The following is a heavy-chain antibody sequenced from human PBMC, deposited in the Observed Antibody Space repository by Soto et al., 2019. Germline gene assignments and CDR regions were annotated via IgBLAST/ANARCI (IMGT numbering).Heavy chain of an antibody. J-gene: IGHJ4*02. CDR1: GDTFNNYA. Sequence: SVKVSCKASGDTFNNYALSWVRQAPGQGLEWLGWIIPLFTTTNYPQKFQDRVTITADESTRTFYMELNSLTSKDTTVYFCATAPGDYDRKVYSADWGQGTLITGYS. CDR3: ATAPGDYDRKVYSAD. D-gene: IGHD4-17*01. CDR2: IIPLFTTT. V-gene: IGHV1-69*13.